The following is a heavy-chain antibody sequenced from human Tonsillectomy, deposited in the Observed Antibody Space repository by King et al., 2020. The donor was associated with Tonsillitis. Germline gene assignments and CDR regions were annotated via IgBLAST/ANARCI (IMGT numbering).Heavy chain of an antibody. D-gene: IGHD2-15*01. CDR1: GGSMSSYY. Sequence: VQLQESGPGLVKPSETLSLICTVSGGSMSSYYWSWIRQPAGKGLEWIGRIYSSGSTNYNLSLKSRVTMSVDTSKNLFSLKLSSVTAADTAVYYCAGESCSGGSCRTDYWGQGILVTVSS. J-gene: IGHJ4*02. CDR3: AGESCSGGSCRTDY. CDR2: IYSSGST. V-gene: IGHV4-4*07.